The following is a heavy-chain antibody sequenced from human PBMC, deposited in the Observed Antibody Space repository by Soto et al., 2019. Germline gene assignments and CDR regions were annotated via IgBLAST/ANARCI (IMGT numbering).Heavy chain of an antibody. Sequence: EVQLVESGGDFVQPGRSLRLSCAASGFPFHGYGMVWVRRVAGKGLEWVSGITSDSGKVGYADSVKGRFTISRDNARNSLYLQMNSLRVEDTAFYYCAKDRWSVLGVISDWGQGTLVTVSS. V-gene: IGHV3-9*01. J-gene: IGHJ4*02. CDR2: ITSDSGKV. CDR1: GFPFHGYG. CDR3: AKDRWSVLGVISD. D-gene: IGHD3-10*01.